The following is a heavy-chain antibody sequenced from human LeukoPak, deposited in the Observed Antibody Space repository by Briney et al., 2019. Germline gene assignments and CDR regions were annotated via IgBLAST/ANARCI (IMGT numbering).Heavy chain of an antibody. CDR2: LHIGGNT. V-gene: IGHV3-53*01. Sequence: GGSLRLSCAASGITISANFMSWVRQAPGKGLEWVSGLHIGGNTEYVDSVRGRFIISRDNSRNMLFLQMNNLRPEDTAVYYCTRYDILKGWFGPWGQGTLVTVSS. CDR1: GITISANF. D-gene: IGHD2-15*01. CDR3: TRYDILKGWFGP. J-gene: IGHJ5*02.